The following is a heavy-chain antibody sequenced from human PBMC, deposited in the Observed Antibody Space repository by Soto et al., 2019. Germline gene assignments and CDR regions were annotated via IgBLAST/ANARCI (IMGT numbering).Heavy chain of an antibody. CDR3: ANTLYSSDTNYFDY. CDR1: GFTFSSYA. Sequence: GGSLRLSCAASGFTFSSYAMSWVRQAPGKGLEWVSAISGSGGSTYYADSVKGRFTISRDNSKNTLYLQMNSLRAEDTAVYYCANTLYSSDTNYFDYWGQGTLVTVSS. V-gene: IGHV3-23*01. J-gene: IGHJ4*02. D-gene: IGHD6-19*01. CDR2: ISGSGGST.